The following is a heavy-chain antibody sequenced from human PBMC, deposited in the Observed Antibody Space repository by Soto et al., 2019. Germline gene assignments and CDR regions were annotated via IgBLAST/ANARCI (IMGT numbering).Heavy chain of an antibody. CDR2: IIPLLGTS. V-gene: IGHV1-69*12. Sequence: QVQLVQSGAEVKKPGSSVQVSCKASGGTFSTYAISWVRQAPGQGLEWMGGIIPLLGTSHYAQKLEDRVTITAAESASTASLGLRSPRSEATAIYYCARTAASSFDAFDFWGQGTVVTVSS. CDR1: GGTFSTYA. D-gene: IGHD2-2*01. J-gene: IGHJ3*01. CDR3: ARTAASSFDAFDF.